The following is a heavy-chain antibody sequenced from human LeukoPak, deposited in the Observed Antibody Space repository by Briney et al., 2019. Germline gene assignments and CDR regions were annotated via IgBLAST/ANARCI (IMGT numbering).Heavy chain of an antibody. CDR2: IYHSGST. V-gene: IGHV4-30-2*01. J-gene: IGHJ4*02. D-gene: IGHD3-10*01. CDR1: GGSISSGGYS. Sequence: SETLSLTCAVSGGSISSGGYSWSWIRQPPGKGLEWIGYIYHSGSTYYNPSLKSRVTISVDRSKNQFSLKLSSVTAAVTAVYYCARQYYYGSGSYPDYWGQGTLVTVSS. CDR3: ARQYYYGSGSYPDY.